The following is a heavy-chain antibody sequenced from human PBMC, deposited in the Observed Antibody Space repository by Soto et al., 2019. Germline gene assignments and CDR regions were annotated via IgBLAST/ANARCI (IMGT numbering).Heavy chain of an antibody. CDR2: ISPDGSAK. CDR1: AFTFSSYW. V-gene: IGHV3-7*03. Sequence: GGSLRLSCTTSAFTFSSYWMTWVRQAPGKGLEWVANISPDGSAKHYADPVRGRFTISRDNTRNSLYLQMNYLRAEDTAVYHCARDFYASGSHDYWGPGTLVTVSS. J-gene: IGHJ4*02. CDR3: ARDFYASGSHDY. D-gene: IGHD3-10*01.